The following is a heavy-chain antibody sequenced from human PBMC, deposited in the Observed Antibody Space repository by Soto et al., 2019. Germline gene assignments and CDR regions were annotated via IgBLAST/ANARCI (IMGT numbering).Heavy chain of an antibody. CDR1: GFTFSSYG. CDR3: AKADGGGSYGPVDY. D-gene: IGHD1-26*01. Sequence: QVQLVESGGGVVQPGRSLRLSCAASGFTFSSYGMHWVRQAPGKGLERVAVISYDGSNKYYADSVKGRFTISRDNSKNTLYLQMNSLRAEDTAVYYCAKADGGGSYGPVDYWGQGTLVTVSS. J-gene: IGHJ4*02. CDR2: ISYDGSNK. V-gene: IGHV3-30*18.